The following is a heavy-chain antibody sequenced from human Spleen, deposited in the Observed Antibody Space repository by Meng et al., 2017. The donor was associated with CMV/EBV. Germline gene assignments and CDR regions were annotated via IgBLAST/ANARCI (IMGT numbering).Heavy chain of an antibody. Sequence: SLKISCAASGFIRDNYAVHWVRQAPGKGLEWVSGVSWSSSIMGYADSVKGRFTISRDDAKNSLYLQMNSLRVEDTALYYCAKGLRRDDYTLDYWGQGTLVTVSS. CDR2: VSWSSSIM. V-gene: IGHV3-9*01. J-gene: IGHJ4*02. CDR1: GFIRDNYA. CDR3: AKGLRRDDYTLDY. D-gene: IGHD5-24*01.